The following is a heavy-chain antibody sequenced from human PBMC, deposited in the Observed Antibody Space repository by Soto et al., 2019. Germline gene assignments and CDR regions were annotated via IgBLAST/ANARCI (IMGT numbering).Heavy chain of an antibody. CDR3: ARWVGGSMYDNSGKYDS. CDR1: GFIFSGSG. J-gene: IGHJ5*01. CDR2: VSNDGIRK. Sequence: SVGGVVQPGRSLRLTCAASGFIFSGSGMHWVRQAPGKGLEWVALVSNDGIRKYYGDSVKGRFTISRDNAENTLYLQMNSLRAEDTAVYYCARWVGGSMYDNSGKYDSWGQGTLVTVSS. V-gene: IGHV3-30*03. D-gene: IGHD3-22*01.